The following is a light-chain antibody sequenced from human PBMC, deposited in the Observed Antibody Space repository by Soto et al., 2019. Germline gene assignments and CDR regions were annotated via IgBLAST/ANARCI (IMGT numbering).Light chain of an antibody. CDR3: QQYGSSPYT. CDR2: GAS. J-gene: IGKJ2*01. Sequence: EIVLTQSPGTLSLSPGERATLSCRASQSISSNFLAWYQQKPGRAPRLLIYGASSRATGIPDRFSGTGSGTDFTLTISRLEPEDFAVYYCQQYGSSPYTFGLGTKVDIK. V-gene: IGKV3-20*01. CDR1: QSISSNF.